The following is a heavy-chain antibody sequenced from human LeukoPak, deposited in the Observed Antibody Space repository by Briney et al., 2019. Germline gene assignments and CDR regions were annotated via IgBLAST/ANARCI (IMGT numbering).Heavy chain of an antibody. CDR1: GFTFSSYA. J-gene: IGHJ6*02. Sequence: GGSLRFSCAASGFTFSSYAMHWVRQAPGKGLEWVAVISYDGSNKYYADSVKGRFTISRDNSKNTLYLQMNSLRAEDTAVYYCARDRLVVVVAAPYYYYYGMDVWGQGTTVTVSS. D-gene: IGHD2-15*01. CDR3: ARDRLVVVVAAPYYYYYGMDV. CDR2: ISYDGSNK. V-gene: IGHV3-30*04.